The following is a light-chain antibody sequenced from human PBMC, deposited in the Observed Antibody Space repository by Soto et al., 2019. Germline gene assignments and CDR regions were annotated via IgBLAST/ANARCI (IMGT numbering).Light chain of an antibody. J-gene: IGKJ4*01. V-gene: IGKV3D-15*01. Sequence: EIVMTQSPATLSVSPGETTRLSCRASQSINSDVAWYQQKVGQTPRLLIHGASTRATGIAARCSGRGAGTDCTRTISGLQSEDVDTDDCQQYNNWPVTFGGGTKVDIK. CDR3: QQYNNWPVT. CDR1: QSINSD. CDR2: GAS.